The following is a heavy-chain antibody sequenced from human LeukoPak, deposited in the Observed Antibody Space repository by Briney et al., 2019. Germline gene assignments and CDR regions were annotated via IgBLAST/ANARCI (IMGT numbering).Heavy chain of an antibody. CDR1: GGSISSYY. J-gene: IGHJ4*02. V-gene: IGHV4-59*06. CDR2: IYYSGTA. CDR3: ARSSNDHGVKFDY. D-gene: IGHD4-17*01. Sequence: PSETLSLTCTVSGGSISSYYWSWIRQPPGKGLEWIEYIYYSGTAYYNPSLKSRVTMSVDTSKNQFSLKLDSVTAADTAVYYCARSSNDHGVKFDYWGQGTLVTVSS.